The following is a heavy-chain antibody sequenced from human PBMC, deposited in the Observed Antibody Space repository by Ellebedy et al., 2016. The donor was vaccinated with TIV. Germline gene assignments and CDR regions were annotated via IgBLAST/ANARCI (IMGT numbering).Heavy chain of an antibody. D-gene: IGHD3-10*01. CDR3: AGETFNDVDLDLWGLFDV. CDR1: GFTINSNY. CDR2: ISVGGSS. J-gene: IGHJ3*01. Sequence: GESLKISCVVSGFTINSNYMSWVRQAPGRGLEWVSVISVGGSSYYADSVEGRFTLSRDNSSKTLFLQINGLRAEDTAVYYCAGETFNDVDLDLWGLFDVWGQGTTVTVSS. V-gene: IGHV3-66*01.